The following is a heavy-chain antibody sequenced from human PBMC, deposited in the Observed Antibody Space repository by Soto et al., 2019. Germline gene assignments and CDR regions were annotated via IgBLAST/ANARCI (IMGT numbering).Heavy chain of an antibody. J-gene: IGHJ4*02. V-gene: IGHV3-23*01. CDR2: IDVGGGGT. Sequence: GGSLRLSCADSVFTLSSCVMSWVRQAPGKGLEWVSGIDVGGGGTYYADSVKGRFTISRDNSKNTLYLQMNSLRADDTAVYYCAKGPEQLVHGVFDYWGQGTLVTVSS. CDR3: AKGPEQLVHGVFDY. CDR1: VFTLSSCV. D-gene: IGHD6-6*01.